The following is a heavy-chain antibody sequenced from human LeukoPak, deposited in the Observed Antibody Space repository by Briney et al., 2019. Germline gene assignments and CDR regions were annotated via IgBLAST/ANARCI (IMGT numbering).Heavy chain of an antibody. CDR1: GASISTSTYY. V-gene: IGHV4-39*01. J-gene: IGHJ6*03. CDR2: IYYSGTT. CDR3: ARQVSDYYYHYMDV. Sequence: SETLSLTCTVSGASISTSTYYRGWVRQPPGKGLEWIGNIYYSGTTYYNPSLKSRVTISEDTSRNRFSLMLSSVTAADTAIYFCARQVSDYYYHYMDVWGEGTTVIVSS.